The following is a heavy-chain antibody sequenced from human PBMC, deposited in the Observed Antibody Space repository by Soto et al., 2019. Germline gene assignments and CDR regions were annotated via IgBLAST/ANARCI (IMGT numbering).Heavy chain of an antibody. CDR3: ARDIAARRFDY. Sequence: QVQLVESGGGVVQPGRSLRLSCAASGFTFRNHGMHWVRQAPGKGLEWVAVIWYDGSDKYYAESVKGRFAVSRDNSKYMLYLQMNSLRAQDTAVYYCARDIAARRFDYWGQGTPVTVSS. V-gene: IGHV3-33*01. CDR2: IWYDGSDK. J-gene: IGHJ4*02. D-gene: IGHD6-6*01. CDR1: GFTFRNHG.